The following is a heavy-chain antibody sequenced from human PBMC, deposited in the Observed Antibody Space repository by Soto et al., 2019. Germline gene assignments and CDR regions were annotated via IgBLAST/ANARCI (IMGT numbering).Heavy chain of an antibody. CDR1: GFTFSNAW. J-gene: IGHJ4*02. CDR3: TTDPPYCGGDCSHPFDY. Sequence: EVQLVESGGGLVQPGGSLRLSCAASGFTFSNAWMSWVRQAPGKGLEWVGRIKSKTNGGTTDYAAPVKGRFTISRDDSKNTLYLQMNSLKTEDTAVYYCTTDPPYCGGDCSHPFDYWGQGTLVTVSS. D-gene: IGHD2-21*02. V-gene: IGHV3-15*01. CDR2: IKSKTNGGTT.